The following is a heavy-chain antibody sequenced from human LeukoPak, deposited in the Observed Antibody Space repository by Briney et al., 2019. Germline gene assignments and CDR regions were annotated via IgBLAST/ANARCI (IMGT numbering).Heavy chain of an antibody. Sequence: SETLSLTCTVSGGSISSSSYYWGGIRQPPGKGLEGIGCIYYSGSTYYNPSLKSRVTISVDTSKNQFSLKLSSVTAADTAVYYCARHEGPIAAAGYYFDYWGQGTLVTVSS. D-gene: IGHD6-13*01. J-gene: IGHJ4*02. CDR3: ARHEGPIAAAGYYFDY. V-gene: IGHV4-39*01. CDR2: IYYSGST. CDR1: GGSISSSSYY.